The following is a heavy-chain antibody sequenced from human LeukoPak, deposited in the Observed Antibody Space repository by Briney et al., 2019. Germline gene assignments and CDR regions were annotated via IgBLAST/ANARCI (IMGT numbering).Heavy chain of an antibody. D-gene: IGHD4-23*01. CDR3: ARGTVVPNFDY. CDR1: GGSIRSSSHY. Sequence: SETLSLTCTVSGGSIRSSSHYWGWIRQPPGKGLEWIGTIYYSGSTYCNPSLKSRVSISVDTSKNQFSLKLNSVTAADTAVYYCARGTVVPNFDYWGQGTLVTVSS. CDR2: IYYSGST. V-gene: IGHV4-39*07. J-gene: IGHJ4*02.